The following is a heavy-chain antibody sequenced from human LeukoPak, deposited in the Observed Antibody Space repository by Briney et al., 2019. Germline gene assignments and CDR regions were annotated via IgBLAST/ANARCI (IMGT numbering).Heavy chain of an antibody. D-gene: IGHD3-3*01. J-gene: IGHJ4*02. CDR2: MYYSGYT. Sequence: PSETLSLTCTVSGGSISSYYWSWIRQPPGKGLEWIGYMYYSGYTNYNPSLKRRVTISVDTSKNEFSLKLNSVTAADTAVYYCARADFWGGYYLFDYWGQGTLVTVSS. CDR3: ARADFWGGYYLFDY. CDR1: GGSISSYY. V-gene: IGHV4-59*08.